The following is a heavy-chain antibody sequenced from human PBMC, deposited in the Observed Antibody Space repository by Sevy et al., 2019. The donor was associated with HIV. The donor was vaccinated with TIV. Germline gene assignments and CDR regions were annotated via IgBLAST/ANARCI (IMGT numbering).Heavy chain of an antibody. CDR3: ARTGVRGVIKYDY. V-gene: IGHV3-74*01. Sequence: LSLTCAASGFTFSSYWMHWVRQAPGKGLVWVSRINSDGSSTSYADSVKGRFTISRDNAKNTLYLQMNSLRAEDTAVYYCARTGVRGVIKYDYWGQGTLVTVSS. J-gene: IGHJ4*02. D-gene: IGHD3-10*01. CDR1: GFTFSSYW. CDR2: INSDGSST.